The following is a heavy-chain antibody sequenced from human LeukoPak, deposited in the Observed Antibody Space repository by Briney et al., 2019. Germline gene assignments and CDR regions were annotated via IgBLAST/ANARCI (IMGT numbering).Heavy chain of an antibody. J-gene: IGHJ3*02. CDR1: GFTFSSYS. D-gene: IGHD3-22*01. CDR3: ARDLGYYDSSGYYELWYAFDI. V-gene: IGHV3-21*01. Sequence: GGSLRLSCAASGFTFSSYSMNWVRQAPGKGLEWVSSISSSSSYIYYADSVKGRFTISRDNAKNSLYLQMNSLRAEDTAVYYCARDLGYYDSSGYYELWYAFDIWGQGTMVTVSS. CDR2: ISSSSSYI.